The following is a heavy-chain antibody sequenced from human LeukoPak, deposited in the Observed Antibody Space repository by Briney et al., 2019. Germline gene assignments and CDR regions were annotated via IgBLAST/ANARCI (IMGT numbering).Heavy chain of an antibody. D-gene: IGHD3-10*01. V-gene: IGHV1-24*01. CDR3: ARVVGTYYYGSGSVENFDY. Sequence: ASVKISCKVSGYTLTELSMHWVRQAKGKGLELMGGFDPEDGETIYAQKFQGRVTMTEDTSTDTAYMELSSLRSEDTAVYYCARVVGTYYYGSGSVENFDYWGQGTLVTVSS. CDR2: FDPEDGET. CDR1: GYTLTELS. J-gene: IGHJ4*02.